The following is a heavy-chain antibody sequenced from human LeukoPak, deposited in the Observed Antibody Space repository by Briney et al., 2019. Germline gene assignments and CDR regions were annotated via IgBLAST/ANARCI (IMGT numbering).Heavy chain of an antibody. D-gene: IGHD1-26*01. V-gene: IGHV1-46*01. J-gene: IGHJ4*02. CDR3: ARDFTGKLLTRALGY. CDR1: GYTFTSYY. CDR2: INPSGGST. Sequence: ASVKVSCKASGYTFTSYYMHWVRQAPGQGLEWMGIINPSGGSTSYAQKFQGRVTMTRDTSTSTVYMELSSLRSEDTAVYYCARDFTGKLLTRALGYWGQGTLVTVSS.